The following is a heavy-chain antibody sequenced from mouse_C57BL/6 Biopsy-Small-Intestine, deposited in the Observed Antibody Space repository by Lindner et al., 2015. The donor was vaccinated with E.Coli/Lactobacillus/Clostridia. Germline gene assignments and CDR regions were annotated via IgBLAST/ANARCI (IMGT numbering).Heavy chain of an antibody. J-gene: IGHJ1*01. Sequence: SVKVSCKTSPYSFEYYGMSWVRQAPGQGLKWMGWISPFSGNTNYAQNLQDRVTLTTDTSTSTVYMELRSLTPDDTAVYYCGRATNSGWYNYYGMDVWGQGTTVTVSS. D-gene: IGHD1-1*01. CDR1: PYSFEYYG. CDR2: ISPFSGNT. V-gene: IGHV1-7*01. CDR3: GRATNSGWYNYYGMDV.